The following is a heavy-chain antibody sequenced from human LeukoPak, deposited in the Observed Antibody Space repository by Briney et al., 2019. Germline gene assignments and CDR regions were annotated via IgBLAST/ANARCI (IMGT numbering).Heavy chain of an antibody. D-gene: IGHD3-22*01. CDR1: GFTFSNAW. CDR3: TTLGGYYDSSGYWGGSVDY. CDR2: IKSKPDGGTT. Sequence: GGSLRLSCAASGFTFSNAWMNWVRQAPGKGLEWVGRIKSKPDGGTTDYAAPVKGRFTISRDDSKNTLYLQMNSLKTEDTAVYYYTTLGGYYDSSGYWGGSVDYWGQGTLVTVSS. V-gene: IGHV3-15*07. J-gene: IGHJ4*02.